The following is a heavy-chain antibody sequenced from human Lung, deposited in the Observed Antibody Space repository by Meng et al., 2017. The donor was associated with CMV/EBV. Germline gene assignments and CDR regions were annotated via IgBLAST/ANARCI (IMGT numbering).Heavy chain of an antibody. V-gene: IGHV3-23*01. CDR1: GFTFSSYA. J-gene: IGHJ4*02. CDR3: AKRLGGLLSSDADLGY. CDR2: ISGSGGST. Sequence: GGSLRLXCAASGFTFSSYAMSWVRQAPGKGLEWVSAISGSGGSTYYADSVKGRFTISRDNSKNTLYLQMNSLRAEDTAVYYCAKRLGGLLSSDADLGYWGQGTLVTLSS. D-gene: IGHD3-10*01.